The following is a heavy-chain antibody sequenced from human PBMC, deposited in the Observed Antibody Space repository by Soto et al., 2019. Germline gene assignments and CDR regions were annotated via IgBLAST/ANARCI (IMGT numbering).Heavy chain of an antibody. CDR3: ARVTMVIRDSDHFGVDV. CDR1: GFPISSPYS. J-gene: IGHJ6*02. CDR2: ISHTGTT. D-gene: IGHD4-17*01. V-gene: IGHV4-38-2*02. Sequence: NPSETLSLTCLVSGFPISSPYSWGWIRQPPGKGLEWIGSISHTGTTSYSPSLTSRVSISVDTSKNQVSLKLTSATAADTAVYFCARVTMVIRDSDHFGVDVWGHGTTVTVSS.